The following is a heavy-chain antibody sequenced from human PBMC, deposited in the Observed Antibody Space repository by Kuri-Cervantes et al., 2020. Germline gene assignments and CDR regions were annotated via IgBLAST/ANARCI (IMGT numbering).Heavy chain of an antibody. V-gene: IGHV1-69*13. J-gene: IGHJ6*03. Sequence: VTDSCKASGGSFISYAISWVRQAPGQGLEWMGGIIPIFGTASYAQKFQGRVTITADKSTSTAYMELRSLRSDDTAVYYCARDGSRGSGWYKRANYYYMDVWGKGTTVTVSS. D-gene: IGHD6-19*01. CDR2: IIPIFGTA. CDR1: GGSFISYA. CDR3: ARDGSRGSGWYKRANYYYMDV.